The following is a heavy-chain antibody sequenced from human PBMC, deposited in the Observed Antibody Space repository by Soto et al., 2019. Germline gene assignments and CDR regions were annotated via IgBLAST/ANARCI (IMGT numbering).Heavy chain of an antibody. Sequence: GGSLRLSCAASGFTFSSYGMHWVRQAPGKGLEWVAVIWYDGSNKYYADSVKGRFTISRDNSKNTLYLQMNSLRAEDTAVYYCARELNQGGGYYYYGMDVWGQGTTVTVSS. CDR3: ARELNQGGGYYYYGMDV. J-gene: IGHJ6*02. V-gene: IGHV3-33*01. CDR2: IWYDGSNK. CDR1: GFTFSSYG. D-gene: IGHD2-15*01.